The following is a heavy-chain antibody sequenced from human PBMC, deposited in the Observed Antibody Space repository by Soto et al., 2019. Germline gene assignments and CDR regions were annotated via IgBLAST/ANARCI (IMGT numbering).Heavy chain of an antibody. CDR2: TYYRSRFFS. J-gene: IGHJ5*02. CDR1: GDSVSSYSAA. Sequence: SPTLSLPCAFSGDSVSSYSAAWNWLRQTPSGGLEWLGRTYYRSRFFSDYAESVNSRIITNPDTSKNQFSLQLKSVTPEDTAVYSCVRDRCSSSGWFDPWGQGTPVTVSS. V-gene: IGHV6-1*01. D-gene: IGHD2-2*01. CDR3: VRDRCSSSGWFDP.